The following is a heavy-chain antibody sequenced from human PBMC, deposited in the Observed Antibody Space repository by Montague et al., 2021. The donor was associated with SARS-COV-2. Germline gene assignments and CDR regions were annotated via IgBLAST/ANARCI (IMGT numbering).Heavy chain of an antibody. V-gene: IGHV4-61*09. CDR3: ARDRPESWRISPGLAGLFATVVHSASGMDV. Sequence: TLSLTCTVSGDSMTSGSYSWTWIRQPAGKGLEWLGHIQTSGTSNYNPSLKGRITMSTDTSRGQFSLELSSVTAADTAVYYCARDRPESWRISPGLAGLFATVVHSASGMDVWGQGTTVTVS. CDR1: GDSMTSGSYS. J-gene: IGHJ6*02. D-gene: IGHD2-8*01. CDR2: IQTSGTS.